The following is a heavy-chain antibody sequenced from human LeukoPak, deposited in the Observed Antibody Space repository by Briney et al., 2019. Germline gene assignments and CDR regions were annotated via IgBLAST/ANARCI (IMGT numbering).Heavy chain of an antibody. Sequence: ASVNVSFKASGYTFTSYYMHWVRQAPGQGLEWMGIINPSGGNTSYAQKFQGRVTMTRDTSTSTVYMELSSLRSEDTAVYYCARAPTVTKYYFDCWGQGTLVTVSS. J-gene: IGHJ4*02. V-gene: IGHV1-46*01. CDR3: ARAPTVTKYYFDC. CDR1: GYTFTSYY. D-gene: IGHD4-17*01. CDR2: INPSGGNT.